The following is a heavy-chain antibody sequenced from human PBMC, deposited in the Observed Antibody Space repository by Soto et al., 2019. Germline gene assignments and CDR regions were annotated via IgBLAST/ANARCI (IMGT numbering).Heavy chain of an antibody. CDR3: ARKHVAVPTIPMLSYGY. J-gene: IGHJ4*02. D-gene: IGHD2-21*01. CDR1: GYNFTSYL. Sequence: PGESLKISFKGSGYNFTSYLMAWVRQMPGKGLEWMGIIYPSSNSNTRYSPSFHGQVNISADRDLSSASPNWSSLNHSDTSIYYCARKHVAVPTIPMLSYGYWGQGTLVTVSS. V-gene: IGHV5-51*01. CDR2: IYPSSNSNT.